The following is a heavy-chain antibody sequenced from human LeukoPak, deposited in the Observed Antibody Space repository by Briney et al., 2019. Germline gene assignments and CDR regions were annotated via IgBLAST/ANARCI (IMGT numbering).Heavy chain of an antibody. V-gene: IGHV3-43*01. Sequence: PGGSLRLSCAASGFTFDDYTMHWVRHAPGKGLEGVSLITWDGGSTYYADSVKGRFTISRDNSKNSLYLQMNSLRTEDTALYYCAKGKNTGSYLSHVDYWGQGTLVTVSS. D-gene: IGHD3-10*01. CDR3: AKGKNTGSYLSHVDY. CDR2: ITWDGGST. CDR1: GFTFDDYT. J-gene: IGHJ4*02.